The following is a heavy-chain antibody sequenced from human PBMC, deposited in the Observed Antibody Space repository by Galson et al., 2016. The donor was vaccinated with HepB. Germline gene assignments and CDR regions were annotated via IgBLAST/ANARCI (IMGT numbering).Heavy chain of an antibody. Sequence: SLRLSCAASGFTFSRYEMNWVRQAPGKGLEWVSYISSSGTTIYYADSVKGRFTISRDNAKNSLYLHMNSLRLEDTAVYYCAKLDCGRDCPRDDWGQGTLVTVAS. CDR2: ISSSGTTI. CDR1: GFTFSRYE. CDR3: AKLDCGRDCPRDD. J-gene: IGHJ4*02. D-gene: IGHD2-21*02. V-gene: IGHV3-48*03.